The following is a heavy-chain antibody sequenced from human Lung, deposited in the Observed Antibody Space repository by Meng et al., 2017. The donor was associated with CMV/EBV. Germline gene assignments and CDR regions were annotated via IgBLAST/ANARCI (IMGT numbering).Heavy chain of an antibody. D-gene: IGHD3-22*01. CDR3: AKRGDSSGTYAMDV. J-gene: IGHJ6*02. V-gene: IGHV3-30*02. Sequence: GGSLRLXCAASGFTFSSYAMHWVRQAPGKGLEWVANIRFDGTNEYHADSVKGRFTISRDNSKNTLYLQMNSLRAEDTAVYYCAKRGDSSGTYAMDVWGQGXTVTVSS. CDR2: IRFDGTNE. CDR1: GFTFSSYA.